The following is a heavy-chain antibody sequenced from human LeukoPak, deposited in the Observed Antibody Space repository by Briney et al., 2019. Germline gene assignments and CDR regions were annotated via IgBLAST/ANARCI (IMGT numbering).Heavy chain of an antibody. CDR2: IYYSGST. D-gene: IGHD3-22*01. V-gene: IGHV4-59*01. CDR3: ASYYYDSSGYYYFDY. CDR1: GGSISSYY. Sequence: SETLSLTCTVSGGSISSYYWSWIRQPPGKGLEWIGYIYYSGSTNYNPSLKSRVTISVDTSKNQFSLKLSSVAAADTAVYYCASYYYDSSGYYYFDYWGQGTLVTVSS. J-gene: IGHJ4*02.